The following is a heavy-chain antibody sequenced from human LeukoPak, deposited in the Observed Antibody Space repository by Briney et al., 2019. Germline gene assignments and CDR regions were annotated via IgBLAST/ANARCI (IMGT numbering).Heavy chain of an antibody. V-gene: IGHV3-30-3*01. J-gene: IGHJ4*02. CDR2: ISYDGSNK. Sequence: PGRSLRLSCAASGFTFSSYAMHWVRQAPGKGLEWVAVISYDGSNKYYADSVKGRFTVSRDNSKNTLYLQMNSLRAEDTAVYYCARSMAAADYWGQGTLVTVSS. D-gene: IGHD6-13*01. CDR3: ARSMAAADY. CDR1: GFTFSSYA.